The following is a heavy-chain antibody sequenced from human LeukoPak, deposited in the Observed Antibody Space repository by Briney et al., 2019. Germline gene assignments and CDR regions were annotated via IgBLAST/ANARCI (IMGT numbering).Heavy chain of an antibody. V-gene: IGHV4-61*01. CDR3: ARVYCSGGSCYSGDYYYYGMDV. CDR1: GGSISSGFYY. J-gene: IGHJ6*02. Sequence: SQTLSLTCTVSGGSISSGFYYWSWIRQHPGKGLEWIGYIYYSGSTNYNPSLKSRVTISVDTSKNQFSLKLSSVTAADTAVYYCARVYCSGGSCYSGDYYYYGMDVWGQGTTVTVSS. CDR2: IYYSGST. D-gene: IGHD2-15*01.